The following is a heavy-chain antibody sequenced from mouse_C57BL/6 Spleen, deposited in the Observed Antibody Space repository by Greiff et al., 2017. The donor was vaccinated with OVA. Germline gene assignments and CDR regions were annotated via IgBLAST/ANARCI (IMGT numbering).Heavy chain of an antibody. D-gene: IGHD2-5*01. CDR3: ASTYYSNRFAY. V-gene: IGHV1-26*01. CDR1: GYTFTDYY. CDR2: INPNNGGT. Sequence: EVKLQQSGPELVKPGASVKISCKASGYTFTDYYMNWVKQSHGKSLEWIGDINPNNGGTSYNQKFKGKATLTVDKSSSTAYMELRSLTSEDSAVYYCASTYYSNRFAYWGQGTLVTVSA. J-gene: IGHJ3*01.